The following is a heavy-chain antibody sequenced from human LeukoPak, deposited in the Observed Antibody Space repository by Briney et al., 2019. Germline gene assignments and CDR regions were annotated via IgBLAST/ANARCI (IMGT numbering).Heavy chain of an antibody. J-gene: IGHJ4*02. D-gene: IGHD3-22*01. CDR2: IRSKAYGGTT. CDR1: GFTFGDYA. CDR3: TRQGYYYDSSGYYPEPAYFDY. Sequence: GGSLRLSCTASGFTFGDYAMSWVRQAPGKGLKWVGFIRSKAYGGTTEYAASVKGRFTISRDDSKSIAYLQMNSLKTEDTAVYYCTRQGYYYDSSGYYPEPAYFDYWGQGTLVTVSS. V-gene: IGHV3-49*04.